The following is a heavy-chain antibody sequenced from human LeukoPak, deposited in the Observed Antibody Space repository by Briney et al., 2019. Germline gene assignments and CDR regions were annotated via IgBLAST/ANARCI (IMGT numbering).Heavy chain of an antibody. CDR3: ARSEGYGILGPTPNWFDP. CDR2: IYYSGST. V-gene: IGHV4-39*01. CDR1: GGSISSSSYY. Sequence: SETLSLTCTVSGGSISSSSYYWGWNRQPPGKGLEWIGSIYYSGSTYYNPSLKSRVTISVDTSKNQFSLKLSSVTAADTAVYYCARSEGYGILGPTPNWFDPWGQGTLVTVSS. J-gene: IGHJ5*02. D-gene: IGHD5-12*01.